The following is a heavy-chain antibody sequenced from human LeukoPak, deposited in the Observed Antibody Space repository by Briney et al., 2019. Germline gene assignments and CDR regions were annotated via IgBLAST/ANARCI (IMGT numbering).Heavy chain of an antibody. J-gene: IGHJ3*02. CDR3: AKDRQGSSGWFSPDAFDI. V-gene: IGHV3-9*01. CDR2: ISWNSGSI. CDR1: GFTFDDYA. Sequence: GGSLRLSCAASGFTFDDYAMHWVRQAPGKGLEWVSGISWNSGSIGYADSVKGRFTISRDNAKNSLYLQMNSLRAEDTALYYCAKDRQGSSGWFSPDAFDIWGQGTMVTVSS. D-gene: IGHD6-19*01.